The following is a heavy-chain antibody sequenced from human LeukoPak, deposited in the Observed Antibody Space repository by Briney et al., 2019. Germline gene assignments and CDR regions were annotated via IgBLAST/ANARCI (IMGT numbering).Heavy chain of an antibody. Sequence: PGGSLRLSCAASGFTFSSYAMSWVRQAPGKGLEWVSAISGSGGSTYYADSVKGRFTISRDNSKSTLYLQMNSLRAEDTAVYYCANAWGTWIQLWTHFIDYWGQGTLVTVSS. J-gene: IGHJ4*02. V-gene: IGHV3-23*01. CDR2: ISGSGGST. CDR3: ANAWGTWIQLWTHFIDY. D-gene: IGHD5-18*01. CDR1: GFTFSSYA.